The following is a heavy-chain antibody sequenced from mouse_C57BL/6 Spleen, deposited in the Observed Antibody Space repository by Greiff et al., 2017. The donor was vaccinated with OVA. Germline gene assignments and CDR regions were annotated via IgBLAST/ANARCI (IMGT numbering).Heavy chain of an antibody. CDR2: ISSGGSYT. J-gene: IGHJ4*01. CDR3: ARDDYDVYAMDY. V-gene: IGHV5-6*01. CDR1: GFTFSSYG. Sequence: EVKLMESGGDLVKPGGSLKLSCAASGFTFSSYGMSWVRQTPDKRLEWVATISSGGSYTYYPDSVKGRFTISRDNAKNTLYLQMSSLKSEDTAMYYCARDDYDVYAMDYWGQGTSVTVSS. D-gene: IGHD2-4*01.